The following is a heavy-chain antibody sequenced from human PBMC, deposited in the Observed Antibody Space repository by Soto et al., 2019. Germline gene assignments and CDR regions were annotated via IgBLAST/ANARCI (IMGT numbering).Heavy chain of an antibody. CDR1: GFTFDDYR. D-gene: IGHD3-22*01. CDR2: LQTDGSHP. J-gene: IGHJ4*02. V-gene: IGHV3-74*01. Sequence: GGSLILSCVASGFTFDDYRMHWVRQAPGEGLMWVSRLQTDGSHPDYADSVKGRFTISRDNAKNTLYLQMNSLRAEDTAVYYCAKDIDSSGYFLGFLDYWGQGTLVTVSS. CDR3: AKDIDSSGYFLGFLDY.